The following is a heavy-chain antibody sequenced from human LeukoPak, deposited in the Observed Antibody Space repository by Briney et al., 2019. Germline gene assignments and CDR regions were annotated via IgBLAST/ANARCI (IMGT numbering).Heavy chain of an antibody. J-gene: IGHJ4*02. V-gene: IGHV3-11*01. CDR3: ARDWEPTQDCGGDCSYFDY. D-gene: IGHD2-21*02. Sequence: GGSLRLSCAASGFTFSDYYMSWIRQAPGKGLEWVSYISSSGSTIYYADSVKGRFTISRDNAKNSLYLQMNSLRAEDTAVYYCARDWEPTQDCGGDCSYFDYWGQGTLVTVSS. CDR2: ISSSGSTI. CDR1: GFTFSDYY.